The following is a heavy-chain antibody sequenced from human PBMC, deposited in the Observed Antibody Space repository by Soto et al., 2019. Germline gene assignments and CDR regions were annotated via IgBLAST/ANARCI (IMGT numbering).Heavy chain of an antibody. CDR2: VRTSGRST. CDR1: GFIFSDFT. Sequence: PGGCRRLSCSPAGFIFSDFTIYWVRQVPKKGLEATAAVRTSGRSTYYADYVTNRFTISRDNSKNTLFTEMGSLRTEDTPLYYGGKQAHRWDDVGFDYWGQGTKVTVSS. D-gene: IGHD1-1*01. CDR3: GKQAHRWDDVGFDY. J-gene: IGHJ4*02. V-gene: IGHV3-64D*06.